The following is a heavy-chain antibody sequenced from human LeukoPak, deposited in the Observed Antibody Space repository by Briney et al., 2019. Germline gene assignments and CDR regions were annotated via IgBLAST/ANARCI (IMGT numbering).Heavy chain of an antibody. CDR3: ARQRGLEGFDY. J-gene: IGHJ4*02. Sequence: PSETLSLTCDVSGYSISSGYYCGWIRQPPGKGVEWIGSIYHSGSTYYNPSLKSRVTISVDTSKNQFSLKLSSVTAADTAVYYCARQRGLEGFDYWGQGTLVTVSS. CDR2: IYHSGST. V-gene: IGHV4-38-2*01. CDR1: GYSISSGYY. D-gene: IGHD1-1*01.